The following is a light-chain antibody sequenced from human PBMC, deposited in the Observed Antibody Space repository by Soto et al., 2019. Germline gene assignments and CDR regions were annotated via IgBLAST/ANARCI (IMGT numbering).Light chain of an antibody. CDR2: DAN. CDR3: CSYAGSYTLWV. Sequence: QSALTQPRSVSGSPGQSVTISCTGTSSDVGDYNYVSWYQQHPGKAPKLMIYDANKRPSGVPDRFSGSKSGNTASLTISGLQAEDEADYYCCSYAGSYTLWVFGGGTKVTVL. V-gene: IGLV2-11*01. CDR1: SSDVGDYNY. J-gene: IGLJ3*02.